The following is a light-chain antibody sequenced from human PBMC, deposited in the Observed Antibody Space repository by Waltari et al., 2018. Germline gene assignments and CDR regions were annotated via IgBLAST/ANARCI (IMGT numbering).Light chain of an antibody. CDR3: SSYTSSSTYVL. J-gene: IGLJ2*01. V-gene: IGLV2-14*03. Sequence: QFALAQPASVSGSPGQSITISCTGTANDIGGYNYVSWYQQHPGLAPKLMIYDVSNRPSGVHNRFSGSKYGKTASLPISWLQAEDAAEYYCSSYTSSSTYVLFGGGTKLTVL. CDR1: ANDIGGYNY. CDR2: DVS.